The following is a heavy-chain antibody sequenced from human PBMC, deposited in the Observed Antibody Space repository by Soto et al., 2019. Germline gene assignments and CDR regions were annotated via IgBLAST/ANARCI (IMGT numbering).Heavy chain of an antibody. Sequence: ESLRISCASSGFTFISYCMSWVRKATGKGLEWVANIKQDLSEKYYVDSLKGRFTISRDNSKNTLYLQMNSLRAEDRAVYYCAKDFTSYDILTGYYLGGRGFDYWGQGTLVTVSS. CDR2: IKQDLSEK. CDR3: AKDFTSYDILTGYYLGGRGFDY. V-gene: IGHV3-7*03. D-gene: IGHD3-9*01. J-gene: IGHJ4*02. CDR1: GFTFISYC.